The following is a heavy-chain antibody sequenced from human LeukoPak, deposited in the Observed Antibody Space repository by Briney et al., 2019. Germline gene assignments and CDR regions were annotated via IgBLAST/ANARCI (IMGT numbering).Heavy chain of an antibody. J-gene: IGHJ6*03. Sequence: SVKVSCKASGYTFTNYDINWVRQAPGQGLEWMGWTSAYNGNTNYAQKLQDRVTMTTDTSTSTAYMELRSLRSDDTAVYFCARRPAASGYYYYHYMDVWGKGTTVTVSS. CDR3: ARRPAASGYYYYHYMDV. CDR2: TSAYNGNT. D-gene: IGHD6-13*01. V-gene: IGHV1-18*01. CDR1: GYTFTNYD.